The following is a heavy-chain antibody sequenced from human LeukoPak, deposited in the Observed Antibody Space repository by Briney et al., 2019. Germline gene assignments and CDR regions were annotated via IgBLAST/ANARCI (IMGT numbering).Heavy chain of an antibody. Sequence: SETLSLTCTVSGGSISSYYWSWIRQPPGKGLEWIGYIYYSGSTNYNSSLKSRVTISVDTSKNQFSLKLSSVTAADTAVYYCASGLYSGSYYGDYYYGMDVWGQGTTVTVSS. J-gene: IGHJ6*02. V-gene: IGHV4-59*08. D-gene: IGHD1-26*01. CDR3: ASGLYSGSYYGDYYYGMDV. CDR1: GGSISSYY. CDR2: IYYSGST.